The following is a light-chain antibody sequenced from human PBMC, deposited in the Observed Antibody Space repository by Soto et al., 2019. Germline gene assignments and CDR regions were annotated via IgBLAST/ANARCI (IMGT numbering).Light chain of an antibody. CDR3: QQYNSYWT. Sequence: DIQMTQSPSTLSASVGDRVTITCRASHSISTWLVWYQQKPGKAPKLLIYKASSLQIGVPSRFSGSGSGTEFTLTIRSLQPDDFATYYCQQYNSYWTFGQGTKVEIK. CDR2: KAS. V-gene: IGKV1-5*03. J-gene: IGKJ1*01. CDR1: HSISTW.